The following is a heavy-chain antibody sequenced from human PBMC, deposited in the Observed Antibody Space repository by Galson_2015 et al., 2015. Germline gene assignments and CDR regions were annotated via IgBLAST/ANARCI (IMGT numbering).Heavy chain of an antibody. J-gene: IGHJ5*02. Sequence: ETLSLTCTVSGGSISSSSYYWGWIRQPPGKGLEWIGSIYYSGSTYYNPSLKSRVTISVDTSKNQFSLKLSSVTAADTAVYYCARHNLSGRTVTTVYNWFDPWGQGTLVTVSS. V-gene: IGHV4-39*01. CDR1: GGSISSSSYY. CDR2: IYYSGST. D-gene: IGHD4-17*01. CDR3: ARHNLSGRTVTTVYNWFDP.